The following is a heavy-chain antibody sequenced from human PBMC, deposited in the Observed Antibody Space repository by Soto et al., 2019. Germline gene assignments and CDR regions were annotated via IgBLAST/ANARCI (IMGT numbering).Heavy chain of an antibody. CDR2: SCGTGNVR. CDR3: AFNNYYKTDRGRSPLDC. CDR1: RFRVMSYG. D-gene: IGHD3-10*01. J-gene: IGHJ4*01. Sequence: CCASCRFRVMSYGLDWVSQAPGKGLEWVSVSCGTGNVRSYADSVKGRFTISRDNSQTTLYLQMNSLRAEDTAVYFCAFNNYYKTDRGRSPLDCRGPGTPVTVSS. V-gene: IGHV3-33*03.